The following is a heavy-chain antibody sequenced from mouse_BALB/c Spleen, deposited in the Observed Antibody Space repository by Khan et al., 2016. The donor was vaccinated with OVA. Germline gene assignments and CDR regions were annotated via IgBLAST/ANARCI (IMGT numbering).Heavy chain of an antibody. D-gene: IGHD2-2*01. V-gene: IGHV1S81*02. J-gene: IGHJ3*01. CDR1: GYTFSSYY. Sequence: QVQLKQSGAELVKTGASVKLSCKASGYTFSSYYLYWVKQRPGQGLEWIGEINPNNGGSNFNEKFKNRATLTVDKSSYTAYMQLSSLTSEDSAVYYWTRAGYGSFAFWGQGTLVTVSA. CDR2: INPNNGGS. CDR3: TRAGYGSFAF.